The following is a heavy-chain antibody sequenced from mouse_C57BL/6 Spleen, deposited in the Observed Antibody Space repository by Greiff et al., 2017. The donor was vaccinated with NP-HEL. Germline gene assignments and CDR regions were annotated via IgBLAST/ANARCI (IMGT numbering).Heavy chain of an antibody. V-gene: IGHV1-64*01. J-gene: IGHJ4*01. D-gene: IGHD1-1*01. CDR2: IHPNSGST. Sequence: QVHVKQSGAELVKPGASVKLSCKASGYTFTSYWMHWVKQRPGQGLEWIGMIHPNSGSTNYNEKFKSKATLNVDKSASTAYMQLSSLTSEYSAVYYCAISSPYYYGISFYYAMDYWGQGTSVTVSS. CDR3: AISSPYYYGISFYYAMDY. CDR1: GYTFTSYW.